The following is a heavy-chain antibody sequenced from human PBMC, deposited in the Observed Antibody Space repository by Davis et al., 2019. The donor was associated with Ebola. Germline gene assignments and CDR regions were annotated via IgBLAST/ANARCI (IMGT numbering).Heavy chain of an antibody. V-gene: IGHV3-49*02. J-gene: IGHJ6*02. CDR3: TRDLKQPPPSYYYGMDV. D-gene: IGHD6-13*01. Sequence: GESLKISCAASGFVFRNYVMSWVRQAPGKGLEWVGFIRSKAYGGKTQYAASVKGRFTISRDDSKSIAFLQMNSLKTDDTAVYYCTRDLKQPPPSYYYGMDVWGQGTTVTVSS. CDR1: GFVFRNYV. CDR2: IRSKAYGGKT.